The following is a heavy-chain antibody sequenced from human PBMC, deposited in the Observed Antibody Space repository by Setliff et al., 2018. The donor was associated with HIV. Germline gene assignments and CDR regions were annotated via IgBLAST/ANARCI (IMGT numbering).Heavy chain of an antibody. CDR3: VRPNQQQLSSFEY. CDR2: FDPEDGET. D-gene: IGHD6-13*01. V-gene: IGHV1-24*01. CDR1: GYTLTELS. J-gene: IGHJ4*02. Sequence: ASVKVSCKISGYTLTELSIHRVRQAPGKGLEWMANFDPEDGETFYAQKFQGRLTMTEDTSTDTAYMELSSLKSEDTAVYYCVRPNQQQLSSFEYWGQGTLVTVS.